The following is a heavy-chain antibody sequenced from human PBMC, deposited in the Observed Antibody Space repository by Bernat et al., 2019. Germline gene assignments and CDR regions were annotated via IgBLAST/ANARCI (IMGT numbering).Heavy chain of an antibody. CDR3: ERDRSSDHPREYYYYGMDV. CDR1: GDSVSSNSAA. Sequence: QVQLQQSGPGLVKPSQTLSLTCAISGDSVSSNSAAWNWIRQSPSRDLEWLGRTYYRSKWYNDYAVSVKRRITITPDSYKNQFALQLKSVITEDTDVYYWERDRSSDHPREYYYYGMDVWGQGTTVTVSS. D-gene: IGHD2-15*01. CDR2: TYYRSKWYN. J-gene: IGHJ6*02. V-gene: IGHV6-1*01.